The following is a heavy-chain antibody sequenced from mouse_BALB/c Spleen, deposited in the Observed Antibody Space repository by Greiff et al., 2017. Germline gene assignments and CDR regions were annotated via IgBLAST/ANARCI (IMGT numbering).Heavy chain of an antibody. J-gene: IGHJ4*01. CDR1: GFTFSSYT. CDR3: TRDVGYYPYYAMDY. D-gene: IGHD2-3*01. CDR2: ISSGGSYT. V-gene: IGHV5-6-4*01. Sequence: EVQLVESGGGLVKPGGSLKLSCAASGFTFSSYTMSWVRQTPEKRLEWVATISSGGSYTYYPDSVKGRFTISRDNAKNTLYLQMSSLKSEDTAMYYCTRDVGYYPYYAMDYWGQGTSVTVSS.